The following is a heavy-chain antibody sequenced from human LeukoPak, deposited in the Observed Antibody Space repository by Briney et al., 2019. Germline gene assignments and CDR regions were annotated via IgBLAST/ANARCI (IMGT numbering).Heavy chain of an antibody. Sequence: ASVKVSCKASGYTFTGYYMHWVRQAPGQGLEWMGWINPNSGGTNYAQQFQGRVTMTRDTSISTAYMELSRLRSDDTAVYYCARAESSTWYYYMDVWGKGTTVTVSS. D-gene: IGHD2-2*01. CDR2: INPNSGGT. J-gene: IGHJ6*03. V-gene: IGHV1-2*02. CDR1: GYTFTGYY. CDR3: ARAESSTWYYYMDV.